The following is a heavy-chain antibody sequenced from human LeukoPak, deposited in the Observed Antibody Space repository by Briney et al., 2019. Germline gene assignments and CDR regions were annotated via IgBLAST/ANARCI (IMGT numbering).Heavy chain of an antibody. CDR2: ISISSSTI. D-gene: IGHD3-9*01. J-gene: IGHJ4*02. CDR1: GFTFSSYA. CDR3: EFLLEGPISSYYFDY. V-gene: IGHV3-48*04. Sequence: GGSLRLSCAVSGFTFSSYAMSWGRQPPRKGLGWVSYISISSSTIYYADSVEGRFTISTLNAKNSPYRQMNSLMAEGTAVYYCEFLLEGPISSYYFDYWGQGTLVTVSS.